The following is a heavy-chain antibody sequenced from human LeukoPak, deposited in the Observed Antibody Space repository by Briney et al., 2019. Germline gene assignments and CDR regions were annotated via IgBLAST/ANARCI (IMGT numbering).Heavy chain of an antibody. J-gene: IGHJ4*02. D-gene: IGHD2-15*01. Sequence: GGSLRLSCAASGFSFSTNGMNWVRQAPGKGLEWVSSISSSSTYIYYADSVKGRFTISRDNARSSLYLQMNSLRVEDTAIYYCARQYCSGGICYHNYWGQGTLVTVSS. V-gene: IGHV3-21*01. CDR2: ISSSSTYI. CDR3: ARQYCSGGICYHNY. CDR1: GFSFSTNG.